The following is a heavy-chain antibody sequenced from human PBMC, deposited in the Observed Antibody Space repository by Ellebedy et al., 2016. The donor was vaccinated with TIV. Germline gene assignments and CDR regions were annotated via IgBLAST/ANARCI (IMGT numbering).Heavy chain of an antibody. J-gene: IGHJ5*02. V-gene: IGHV3-7*04. CDR3: AGGPDELYCNSGSCYPVAWIDP. CDR2: IKQDGNEK. Sequence: GESLKISXAASGFKFSSFWMNWVRQVPGKGLEWVANIKQDGNEKYYADSVKGRFTASRDNAKNLLHLQMNTLRVEDTALYYCAGGPDELYCNSGSCYPVAWIDPWGQGTLVTVSS. CDR1: GFKFSSFW. D-gene: IGHD2-15*01.